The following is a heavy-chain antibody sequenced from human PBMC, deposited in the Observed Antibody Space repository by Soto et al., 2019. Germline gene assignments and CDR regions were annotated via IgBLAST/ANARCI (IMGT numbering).Heavy chain of an antibody. J-gene: IGHJ4*02. D-gene: IGHD4-17*01. Sequence: QVQLVQSGAEVKKPGSSVKVSCKASGGTFSSYAISWVRQAPGQGLEWMGGIIPIFGTANYAQKFQGRVTITADESTSTAYMELSSLRSDDTAVYYCARAGISAVYGDYLTFDYWGQGTLVTVSS. V-gene: IGHV1-69*01. CDR1: GGTFSSYA. CDR2: IIPIFGTA. CDR3: ARAGISAVYGDYLTFDY.